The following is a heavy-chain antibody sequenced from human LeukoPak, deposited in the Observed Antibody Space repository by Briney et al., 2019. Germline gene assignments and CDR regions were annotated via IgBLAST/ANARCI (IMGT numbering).Heavy chain of an antibody. D-gene: IGHD4-11*01. V-gene: IGHV4-38-2*01. Sequence: PSETLSLTCAVSGYSISSGYYWGWIRQPPGKGLEWIGSIYHSGSTYYNPSLKSRVTISVDTSKNQFSLKLSSVTAADTAVFYCARYGGNAYSKFDYWGQGTLVTVSS. J-gene: IGHJ4*02. CDR3: ARYGGNAYSKFDY. CDR2: IYHSGST. CDR1: GYSISSGYY.